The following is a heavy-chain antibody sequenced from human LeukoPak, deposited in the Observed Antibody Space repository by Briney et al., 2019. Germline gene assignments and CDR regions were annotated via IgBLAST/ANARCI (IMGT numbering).Heavy chain of an antibody. CDR2: ITWDGGTT. Sequence: GGSLRLSCAASGFTFDDYTFHWVRQAPGKGLGWVSLITWDGGTTYYADSVKGRFTISRDNSKNSVYLQMNSLRTEDTALYYCTKDRYCTTTSCPFDYWGQGTLVTVSS. CDR1: GFTFDDYT. D-gene: IGHD2-2*01. CDR3: TKDRYCTTTSCPFDY. V-gene: IGHV3-43*01. J-gene: IGHJ4*02.